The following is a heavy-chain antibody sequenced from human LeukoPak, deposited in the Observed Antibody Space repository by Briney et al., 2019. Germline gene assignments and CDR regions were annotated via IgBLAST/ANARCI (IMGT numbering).Heavy chain of an antibody. D-gene: IGHD1-26*01. CDR2: INHSGST. CDR3: ARDSRGGSPTPFDY. Sequence: EPSETLSLTCAVYGGSFSGYCWSWIRQPPGKGLEWIGEINHSGSTIYNPSLKSRVTISVDTSKNQFSLKLSSVTAADTAVYYCARDSRGGSPTPFDYWGQGTLVTVSS. J-gene: IGHJ4*02. V-gene: IGHV4-34*01. CDR1: GGSFSGYC.